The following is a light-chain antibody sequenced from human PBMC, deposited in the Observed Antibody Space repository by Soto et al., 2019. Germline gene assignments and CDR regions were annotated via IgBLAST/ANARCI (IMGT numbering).Light chain of an antibody. J-gene: IGKJ5*01. CDR2: SAS. Sequence: IQMTQSPSAQSASVGDTVTITCRASHNIRSHLNWYQQKPGKAPELLIYSASRLQSGVPSRFGGSGSGTDFTLTISDLQPEDFATYYCQQSYTTPPITFGLGTRLE. V-gene: IGKV1-39*01. CDR1: HNIRSH. CDR3: QQSYTTPPIT.